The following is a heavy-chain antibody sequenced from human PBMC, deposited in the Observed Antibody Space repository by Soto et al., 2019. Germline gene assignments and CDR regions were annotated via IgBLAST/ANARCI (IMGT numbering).Heavy chain of an antibody. D-gene: IGHD4-17*01. CDR1: GGTFSSYT. V-gene: IGHV1-69*08. Sequence: QVQLVQSGAEVKKPGSSVKVSCKASGGTFSSYTISWVRQAPGQGLEWMGRIIPILGIANYAQKFQGRVTITADKXKSTAYMELSSLRSEDTAVYYCARDHYGDYSNWFDPWGQGTLVTVSS. CDR3: ARDHYGDYSNWFDP. J-gene: IGHJ5*02. CDR2: IIPILGIA.